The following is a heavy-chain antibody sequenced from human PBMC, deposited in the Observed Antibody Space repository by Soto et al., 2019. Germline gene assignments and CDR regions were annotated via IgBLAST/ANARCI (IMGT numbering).Heavy chain of an antibody. CDR3: ARGRVITLVRGIITDGYFDY. D-gene: IGHD3-10*01. V-gene: IGHV3-66*01. CDR2: FYSGGST. CDR1: GFTVSSNY. Sequence: QLVESGGGLVQPGGSLRLSCAASGFTVSSNYMSWVRQAPGKGLEWVSVFYSGGSTYYADSVKGRFTISRDNSKNKLFLQMNSLRPEDTSVYYCARGRVITLVRGIITDGYFDYWGQGTLVTVSS. J-gene: IGHJ4*02.